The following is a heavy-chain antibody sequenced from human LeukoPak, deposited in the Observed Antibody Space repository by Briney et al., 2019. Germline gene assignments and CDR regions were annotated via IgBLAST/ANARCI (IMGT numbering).Heavy chain of an antibody. J-gene: IGHJ5*02. D-gene: IGHD3-9*01. CDR3: ARGAIFPFGP. V-gene: IGHV3-30-3*01. Sequence: GGSLRLSCAASGFTFSSYAMHWVRQAPGKGLEWVAVISYDGSNKYYADSVKGRFTISRDNSKNTLYLQMNSLRAEDTAVYYCARGAIFPFGPWGQGTLVTVSS. CDR2: ISYDGSNK. CDR1: GFTFSSYA.